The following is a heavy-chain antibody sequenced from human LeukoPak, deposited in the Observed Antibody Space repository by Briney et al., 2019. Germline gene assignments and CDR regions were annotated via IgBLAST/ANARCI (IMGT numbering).Heavy chain of an antibody. D-gene: IGHD2-2*01. CDR2: MKSKTDGGTT. CDR1: GFTFSNAW. Sequence: GGSLRLSCAGSGFTFSNAWMSWVRQAPGRGLEWVGRMKSKTDGGTTDYAAPVKGRFTISRDDSKNTLYLQMNSLKTEDTAVYYCTTDCDSTSCYAADAAQWGQGTLVTVSS. J-gene: IGHJ4*02. CDR3: TTDCDSTSCYAADAAQ. V-gene: IGHV3-15*01.